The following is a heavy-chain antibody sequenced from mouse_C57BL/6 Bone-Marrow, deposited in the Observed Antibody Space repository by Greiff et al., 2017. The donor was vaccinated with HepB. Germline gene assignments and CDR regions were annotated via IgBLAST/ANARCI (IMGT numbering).Heavy chain of an antibody. CDR3: AKKGYYYGSIPYYAMDY. CDR1: GYSITSGYY. V-gene: IGHV3-6*01. Sequence: DVQLQESGPGLVKPSQSLSLTCSVTGYSITSGYYWNWIRQFPGNKLEWMGYISYDGSNNYNPSLKNRISITRDTSKNQFFLKLNSVTTEDTATYYCAKKGYYYGSIPYYAMDYWGQGTSVTVSS. D-gene: IGHD1-1*01. J-gene: IGHJ4*01. CDR2: ISYDGSN.